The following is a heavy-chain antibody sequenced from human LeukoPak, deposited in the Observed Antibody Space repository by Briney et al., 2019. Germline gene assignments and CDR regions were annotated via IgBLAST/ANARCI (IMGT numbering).Heavy chain of an antibody. CDR3: AREGHYSGSGSYLAY. Sequence: SETLSLTCTLSGGSISSFYWSWIRQPAGKRLEWLGRIYTSGNTDYHPSLKGRVTMSVDTSKNQFSLKLSSVPAADTAVYYCAREGHYSGSGSYLAYWGQGGLVTVSS. CDR2: IYTSGNT. D-gene: IGHD3-10*01. V-gene: IGHV4-4*07. J-gene: IGHJ4*02. CDR1: GGSISSFY.